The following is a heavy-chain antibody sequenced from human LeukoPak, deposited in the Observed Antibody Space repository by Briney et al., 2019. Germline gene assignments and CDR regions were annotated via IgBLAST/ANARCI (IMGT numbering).Heavy chain of an antibody. CDR2: ISYDGSNK. V-gene: IGHV3-30*18. CDR1: GFTFSSYG. CDR3: AKMAVAGTMGYYYYGMDV. Sequence: GGSLRLSCAASGFTFSSYGMHWVRQAPGKGLEWVAVISYDGSNKYCADSVKGRFTISRDNSKNTLYLQMNSLRAEDTAVYYCAKMAVAGTMGYYYYGMDVWGQGTTVTVSS. J-gene: IGHJ6*02. D-gene: IGHD6-19*01.